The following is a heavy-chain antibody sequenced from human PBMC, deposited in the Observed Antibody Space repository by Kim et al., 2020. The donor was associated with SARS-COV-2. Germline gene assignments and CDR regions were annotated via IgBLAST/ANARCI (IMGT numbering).Heavy chain of an antibody. Sequence: GGSLRLSCAASGFTFSNAWMSWVRQAPGKGLEWVGRIKSKTDGGTTDYAAPVKGRFTISRDDSKNTLYLQMNSLKTEDTAVYYCTTAHGQQLVRSPGYWGQGTLVTVSS. D-gene: IGHD6-13*01. CDR2: IKSKTDGGTT. CDR1: GFTFSNAW. CDR3: TTAHGQQLVRSPGY. J-gene: IGHJ4*02. V-gene: IGHV3-15*01.